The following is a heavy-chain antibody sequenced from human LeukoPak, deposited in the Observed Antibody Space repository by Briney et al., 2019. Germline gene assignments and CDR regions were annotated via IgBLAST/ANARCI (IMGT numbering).Heavy chain of an antibody. D-gene: IGHD5-18*01. J-gene: IGHJ4*02. CDR1: GFTFSTYG. CDR2: ISSNGGST. V-gene: IGHV3-64D*06. Sequence: PGGSLRLSCAASGFTFSTYGMHWVRQAPGKGLEYVSAISSNGGSTYYADSVKGRFTISRDNSKNTLYLQMSSLRAEDTAVYYCVKDRGIQLWDFDYWGQGTLVTVSS. CDR3: VKDRGIQLWDFDY.